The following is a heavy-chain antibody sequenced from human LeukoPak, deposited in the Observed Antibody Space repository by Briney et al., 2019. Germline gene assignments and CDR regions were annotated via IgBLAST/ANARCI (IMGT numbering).Heavy chain of an antibody. Sequence: PGGSLRLSCAASGFTFSSYGMHWVRQAPGKGLEWVAVIWYDGSNKYYADPVKGRFTISRDNSKNPLYLQMNSLRAEDTAVYYCAKDPGKERPKYYFDYWGQGTLVTVSS. D-gene: IGHD1-1*01. J-gene: IGHJ4*02. CDR2: IWYDGSNK. V-gene: IGHV3-30*02. CDR3: AKDPGKERPKYYFDY. CDR1: GFTFSSYG.